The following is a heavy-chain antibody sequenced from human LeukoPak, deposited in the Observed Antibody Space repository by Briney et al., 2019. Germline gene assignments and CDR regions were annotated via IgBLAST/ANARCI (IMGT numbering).Heavy chain of an antibody. D-gene: IGHD3-10*01. J-gene: IGHJ4*02. V-gene: IGHV3-23*01. CDR3: AKGGGLLWFGEFVDC. Sequence: GGSLRLSCAASGFTFSSYGMSWVRQAPGKGLEWVSAISGSGGSTYYADPVKGRFTISRDNSKNTLYLQMNSLRAEDTAAYYCAKGGGLLWFGEFVDCWGQGTLVTVSS. CDR1: GFTFSSYG. CDR2: ISGSGGST.